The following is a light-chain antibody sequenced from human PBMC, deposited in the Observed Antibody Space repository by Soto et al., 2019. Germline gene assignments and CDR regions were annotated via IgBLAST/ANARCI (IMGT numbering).Light chain of an antibody. CDR2: GAP. CDR3: QQYNNWPPRWT. V-gene: IGKV3-15*01. J-gene: IGKJ1*01. CDR1: QSVSSN. Sequence: DIVMTQSPDSLAVSLGERATLSCRASQSVSSNLAWYQQKPGQAPRLLIYGAPTRATGIPARFSGSGSGTEFTLTISSLQSEDFAVYYCQQYNNWPPRWTFGQGTKVDI.